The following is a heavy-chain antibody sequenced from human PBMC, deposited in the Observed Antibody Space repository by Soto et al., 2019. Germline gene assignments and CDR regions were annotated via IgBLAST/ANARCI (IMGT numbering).Heavy chain of an antibody. CDR2: IIPIFGTA. V-gene: IGHV1-69*13. CDR3: AREYSLGYFDY. Sequence: GASVKVSCKASGGTFSSYAISWVRQAPGQGLEWMVGIIPIFGTANYAQKFQGRVTITADESTSTAYMELSSLRSEDTAVYYCAREYSLGYFDYGGQATLVTVSS. CDR1: GGTFSSYA. J-gene: IGHJ4*02. D-gene: IGHD5-18*01.